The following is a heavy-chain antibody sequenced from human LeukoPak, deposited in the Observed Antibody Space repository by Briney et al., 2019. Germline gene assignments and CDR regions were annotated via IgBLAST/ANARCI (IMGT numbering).Heavy chain of an antibody. Sequence: GGSLRLSCAASGFTFSIFWMSWVRQAPGKGLEWVANIKQDGSAKYYVDSVKGRFTISRDNARNSLYLEMNNLRAEDTAIYYCATSYDSSGNNWGQGTLVAVSS. CDR1: GFTFSIFW. V-gene: IGHV3-7*01. CDR3: ATSYDSSGNN. J-gene: IGHJ4*02. D-gene: IGHD3-22*01. CDR2: IKQDGSAK.